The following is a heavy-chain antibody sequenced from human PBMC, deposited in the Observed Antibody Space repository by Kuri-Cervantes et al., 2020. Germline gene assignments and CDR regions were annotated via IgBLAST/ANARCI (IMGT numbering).Heavy chain of an antibody. CDR1: GFTISCNW. D-gene: IGHD2-21*01. CDR3: ARGIGVTPYPDY. J-gene: IGHJ4*01. Sequence: GESLEISCAASGFTISCNWQHWVRPAPGKGLVRVSLINSDGSSTSYADSVKGRFTIYRNTTKTTLYLQMNSLRDEDTAVYYGARGIGVTPYPDYWGQGTLVTVSS. V-gene: IGHV3-74*01. CDR2: INSDGSST.